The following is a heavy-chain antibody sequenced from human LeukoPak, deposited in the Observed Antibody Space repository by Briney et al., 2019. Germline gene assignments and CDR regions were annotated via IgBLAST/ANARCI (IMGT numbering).Heavy chain of an antibody. V-gene: IGHV4-59*01. D-gene: IGHD4-17*01. CDR2: IYYSGST. Sequence: PSETLSLTCTVSGGSISSYYWSWIRQPPGKGLEWIGYIYYSGSTNYNPSLKGRVTISVDTSKNQFSLKLSSVTAADTAVYYCARVFGRDYGDFRFDYWGQGTLVTVSS. CDR3: ARVFGRDYGDFRFDY. CDR1: GGSISSYY. J-gene: IGHJ4*02.